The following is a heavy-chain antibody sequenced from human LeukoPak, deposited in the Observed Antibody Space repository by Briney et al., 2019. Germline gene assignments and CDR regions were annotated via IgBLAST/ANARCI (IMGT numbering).Heavy chain of an antibody. D-gene: IGHD4-17*01. CDR1: GGSISSSSYY. Sequence: SETLSLTCTVSGGSISSSSYYWGWIRQPPGKGLEWFGRIYYSGSTYYNPSLKSRVTISVDTSKNQFSLKLSSVTAADTAVYYCARSRDDYGDPWDAFDIWGQGTMVTVSS. J-gene: IGHJ3*02. V-gene: IGHV4-39*01. CDR2: IYYSGST. CDR3: ARSRDDYGDPWDAFDI.